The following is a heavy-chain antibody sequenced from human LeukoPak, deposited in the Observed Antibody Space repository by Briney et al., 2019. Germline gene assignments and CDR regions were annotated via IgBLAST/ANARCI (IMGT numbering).Heavy chain of an antibody. Sequence: GASVKVSCKASGGTFSSYAISWVRQAPGQGLEWMGGIITIFGIANYAQKFQGRVTITADESTSTAYMELSSLRSEDTAVYYCAADYYDSSGYYSPHFDYWGQGTLVTVSS. J-gene: IGHJ4*02. D-gene: IGHD3-22*01. V-gene: IGHV1-69*13. CDR1: GGTFSSYA. CDR2: IITIFGIA. CDR3: AADYYDSSGYYSPHFDY.